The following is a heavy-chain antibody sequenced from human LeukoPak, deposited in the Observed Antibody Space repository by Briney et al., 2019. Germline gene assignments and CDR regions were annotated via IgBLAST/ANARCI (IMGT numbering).Heavy chain of an antibody. D-gene: IGHD2-15*01. CDR2: INHSGST. CDR3: TREPGYCSGGSCYGGWFDP. V-gene: IGHV4-34*01. Sequence: SETLSLTCAVYGGSFSGSYWSWIRQPPGKGLEWIGEINHSGSTDYNPSLKSRVTISVDTSKSQLSLKLSSVTAADTAVYYCTREPGYCSGGSCYGGWFDPWGQGTLVTVSS. CDR1: GGSFSGSY. J-gene: IGHJ5*02.